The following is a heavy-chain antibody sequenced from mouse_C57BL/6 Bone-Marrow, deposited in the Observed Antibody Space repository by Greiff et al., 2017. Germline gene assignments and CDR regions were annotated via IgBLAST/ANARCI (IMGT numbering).Heavy chain of an antibody. CDR3: ARFYYGSRCAMDY. V-gene: IGHV1-81*01. CDR2: IYPRSGNT. J-gene: IGHJ4*01. CDR1: GYTFTSYG. Sequence: VKLMESGAELARPGASVKLSCKASGYTFTSYGISWVKQRTGQGLEWIGEIYPRSGNTYYNEKFKGKATLTADKSSSTAYMELRSLTSEDSAVYFCARFYYGSRCAMDYWGQGTSVTVSS. D-gene: IGHD1-1*01.